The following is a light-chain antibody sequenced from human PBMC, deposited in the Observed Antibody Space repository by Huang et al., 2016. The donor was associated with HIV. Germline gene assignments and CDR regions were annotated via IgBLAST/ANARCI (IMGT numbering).Light chain of an antibody. V-gene: IGKV3-20*01. CDR1: QSVSNNY. CDR3: QQYGSSPKT. CDR2: GAA. J-gene: IGKJ1*01. Sequence: EIVLTQSPGTLSLSPGERATPSCRASQSVSNNYLARYQQKPGQAPRLRIYGAASRATGIPDRFSGSGSGTDFTLTISRLEPEDFAVFYCQQYGSSPKTFGQGTKVEI.